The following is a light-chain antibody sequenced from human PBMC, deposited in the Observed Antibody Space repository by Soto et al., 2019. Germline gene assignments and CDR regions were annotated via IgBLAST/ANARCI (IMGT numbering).Light chain of an antibody. CDR3: QQCHRYLT. J-gene: IGKJ1*01. CDR1: ESMSNC. V-gene: IGKV1-5*01. Sequence: DIQMTHSPSTISASXVDRVTITCRASESMSNCLAWYQQKPGKAPKLLISGASSLQSGVPSRFSGSASGTEFTLTISSLQPDDIATYYCQQCHRYLTFGQGTKVE. CDR2: GAS.